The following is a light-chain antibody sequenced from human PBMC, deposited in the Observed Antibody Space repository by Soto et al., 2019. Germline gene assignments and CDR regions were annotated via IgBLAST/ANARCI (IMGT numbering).Light chain of an antibody. V-gene: IGKV1-33*01. CDR3: QHYDTLAMYT. J-gene: IGKJ2*01. CDR2: DAS. Sequence: DIQMTQSPSSLSASVGDRVTITCQASQDIRNYLSWYQQKPGIAPTLLIYDASNLETGVPSRFSGSGSGTDFTFTISTLQPEDVATYYCQHYDTLAMYTFGQGTKLEI. CDR1: QDIRNY.